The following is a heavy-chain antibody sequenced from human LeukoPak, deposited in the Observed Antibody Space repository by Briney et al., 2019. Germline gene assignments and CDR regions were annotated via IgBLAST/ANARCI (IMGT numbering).Heavy chain of an antibody. V-gene: IGHV4-59*01. Sequence: SETLSLTCTVSGGSISSYYWIWIRQPPAKELAWIGYIYYSGSTNYHPSLKSRVTISVDTSKNQFSLKLSSVTAADTAVYYCARGCSSTSCFPWGYYYYYYGMDVWGQGTTVTVSS. CDR2: IYYSGST. D-gene: IGHD2-2*01. J-gene: IGHJ6*02. CDR3: ARGCSSTSCFPWGYYYYYYGMDV. CDR1: GGSISSYY.